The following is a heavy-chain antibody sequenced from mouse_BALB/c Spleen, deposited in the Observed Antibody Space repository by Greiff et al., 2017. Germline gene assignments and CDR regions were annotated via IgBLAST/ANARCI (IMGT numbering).Heavy chain of an antibody. Sequence: ESGPELVKPGASVKMSCKASGYTFTSYVMHWVKQKPGQGLEWIGYINPYNDGTKYNEKFKGKATLTSDKSSSTAYMELSSLTSEDSAVYYCARVRGYDDFDYWGQGTTLTVAS. CDR2: INPYNDGT. D-gene: IGHD2-2*01. CDR1: GYTFTSYV. J-gene: IGHJ2*01. V-gene: IGHV1-14*01. CDR3: ARVRGYDDFDY.